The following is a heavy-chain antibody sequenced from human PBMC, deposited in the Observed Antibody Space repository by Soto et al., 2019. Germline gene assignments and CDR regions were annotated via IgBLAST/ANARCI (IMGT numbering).Heavy chain of an antibody. J-gene: IGHJ6*02. Sequence: PGGSLRLSCAASGFTFSSYSMNWVRQAPGKGLEWVSSISSSSSYIYYADSVKGRFTISRDNAKNSLYLQMNSLRAEDTAVYYCARRRAAAGTRRYYGMDVWGQGTTVTVSS. CDR1: GFTFSSYS. CDR3: ARRRAAAGTRRYYGMDV. CDR2: ISSSSSYI. V-gene: IGHV3-21*01. D-gene: IGHD6-13*01.